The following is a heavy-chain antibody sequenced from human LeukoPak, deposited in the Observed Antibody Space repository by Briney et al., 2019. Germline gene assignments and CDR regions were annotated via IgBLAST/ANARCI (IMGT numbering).Heavy chain of an antibody. V-gene: IGHV1-69*05. J-gene: IGHJ4*02. CDR1: GGTFSSYA. D-gene: IGHD5-18*01. CDR2: IIPIFGTA. Sequence: ASVKVSCKASGGTFSSYAISWVRQAPGQGLEWMGGIIPIFGTANYAQKFRGRVTITTDESTSTAYMELSSLRSEDTAVYYCARIDTADSDYWGQGTLVTVSS. CDR3: ARIDTADSDY.